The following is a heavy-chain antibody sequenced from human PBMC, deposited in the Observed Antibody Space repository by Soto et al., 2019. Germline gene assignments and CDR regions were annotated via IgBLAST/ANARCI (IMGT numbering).Heavy chain of an antibody. CDR3: AMVNFYVSVGGNLPPHAFHF. J-gene: IGHJ3*01. V-gene: IGHV3-23*01. Sequence: GGSLRLSCAASGFTFSSYGMHWVRQAPGKGLEWVSGIGESGANSYYADSVKGRLTISRDNSKNTLYLEMNSLRAEDTAVYYCAMVNFYVSVGGNLPPHAFHFRGQRTMVTGSS. D-gene: IGHD3-10*01. CDR2: IGESGANS. CDR1: GFTFSSYG.